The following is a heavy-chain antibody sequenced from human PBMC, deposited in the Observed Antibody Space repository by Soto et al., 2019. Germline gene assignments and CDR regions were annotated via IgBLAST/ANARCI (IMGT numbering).Heavy chain of an antibody. CDR2: IIPILGIA. CDR3: ARERREVATAKTTLAKRGAYFDY. Sequence: QVQLVQSGAEVKKPGSSVKVSCKASGGTFSSYTISWVRQAPGQGLEWMGRIIPILGIANYAQKFQGRVTITADKSTSTAYMELSSLRSEDTAVYYCARERREVATAKTTLAKRGAYFDYWGQGTLVTVSS. D-gene: IGHD5-12*01. J-gene: IGHJ4*02. V-gene: IGHV1-69*08. CDR1: GGTFSSYT.